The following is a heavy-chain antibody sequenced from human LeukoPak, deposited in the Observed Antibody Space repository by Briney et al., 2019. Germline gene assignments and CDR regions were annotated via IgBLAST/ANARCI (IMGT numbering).Heavy chain of an antibody. Sequence: TGGSLRLSCAASGFTFSDYGIHWVRQAPGKGLEWVAVIWSDGSNKYYADSVKGRFTISRDNSKKTLYLQMNSLRVEDAAVYYCARASGSFDYWGQGTLVTVSS. V-gene: IGHV3-33*01. J-gene: IGHJ4*02. CDR2: IWSDGSNK. CDR1: GFTFSDYG. CDR3: ARASGSFDY. D-gene: IGHD3-10*01.